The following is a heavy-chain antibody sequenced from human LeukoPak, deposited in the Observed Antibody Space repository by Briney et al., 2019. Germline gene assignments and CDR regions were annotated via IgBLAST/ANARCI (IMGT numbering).Heavy chain of an antibody. CDR1: GFTFSNYA. D-gene: IGHD6-19*01. CDR2: ISYHGNNK. J-gene: IGHJ3*02. CDR3: ASEGAAVAGDAFDI. V-gene: IGHV3-30*04. Sequence: GGSLRLSCAASGFTFSNYAMHWVRQAPGKGLEWVTFISYHGNNKYYTDSVKGRFTISRDNSKHMLYLQMDSLRAEDTAVYYCASEGAAVAGDAFDIWGQGTMVTVSS.